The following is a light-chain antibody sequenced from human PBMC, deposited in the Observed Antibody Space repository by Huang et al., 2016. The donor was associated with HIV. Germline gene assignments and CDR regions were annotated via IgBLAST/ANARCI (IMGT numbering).Light chain of an antibody. Sequence: EIVLTQSPGTLFLSPGERATLSCRASQSVSSSYLAWYQQKPGQAPRLVIPGASSRATGNPDRFSGSGSGTDFTLTISRLEPEDFAVYYWQQYGTSPQTFGQGTKVEIK. V-gene: IGKV3-20*01. J-gene: IGKJ1*01. CDR3: QQYGTSPQT. CDR2: GAS. CDR1: QSVSSSY.